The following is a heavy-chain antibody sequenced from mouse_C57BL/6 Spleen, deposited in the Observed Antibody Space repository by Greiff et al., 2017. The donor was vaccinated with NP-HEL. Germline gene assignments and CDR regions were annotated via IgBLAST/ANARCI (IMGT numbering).Heavy chain of an antibody. Sequence: QVQLQQSGPELVKPGASVKISCKASGYAFSSSWMNWVKQRPGKGLEWIGRIYPGDGDTNYNGKFQGKATLTADKSSSTAYMQLSSLTSEDSAVYFCARGFTTVVATEPYWYFDVWGTGTTVTVSS. V-gene: IGHV1-82*01. CDR1: GYAFSSSW. CDR3: ARGFTTVVATEPYWYFDV. J-gene: IGHJ1*03. CDR2: IYPGDGDT. D-gene: IGHD1-1*01.